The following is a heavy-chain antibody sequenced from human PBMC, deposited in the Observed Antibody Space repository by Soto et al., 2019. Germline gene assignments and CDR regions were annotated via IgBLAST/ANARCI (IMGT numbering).Heavy chain of an antibody. CDR1: GFTFSSYS. D-gene: IGHD2-2*01. CDR2: ISSSSSYI. J-gene: IGHJ4*02. V-gene: IGHV3-21*01. Sequence: EVQLVESGGGLVKPGGSLRLSCAASGFTFSSYSMNWVRQAPGKGLEWVSSISSSSSYIYYADSVKGRFTISRDNAKNSLYLQMNSLRAEDTAVYYCARGQLEIVVVPAAMNPIDYWGQGTLVTVSS. CDR3: ARGQLEIVVVPAAMNPIDY.